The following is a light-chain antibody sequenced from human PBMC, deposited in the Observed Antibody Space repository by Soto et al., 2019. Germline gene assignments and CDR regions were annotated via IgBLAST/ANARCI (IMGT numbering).Light chain of an antibody. V-gene: IGLV2-14*01. CDR1: SSDVGNYNY. CDR3: SSFTSSTTYV. J-gene: IGLJ1*01. CDR2: NVN. Sequence: QSVLTQSVSVSGSPGQSITISCTGTSSDVGNYNYVSWYQQHPGEVPKLIIFNVNNQPSGVSNRFSGSKSGNTASLTISGLQAEDEADYYCSSFTSSTTYVFGTGTKVTVL.